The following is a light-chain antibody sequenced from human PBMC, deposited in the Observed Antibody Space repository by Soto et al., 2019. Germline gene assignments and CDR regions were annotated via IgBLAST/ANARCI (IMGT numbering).Light chain of an antibody. CDR1: SSNIGAGYD. CDR2: GNS. CDR3: QSYDSSLGGSI. Sequence: QSVLTQPPSVSGAPGQRVNISCTGSSSNIGAGYDVHWYQQLPGTAPKLLIYGNSNRPSGVPDRFSGSKSGTSASLAITGLQAEDEADYYCQSYDSSLGGSIFGGGTKLTVL. V-gene: IGLV1-40*01. J-gene: IGLJ2*01.